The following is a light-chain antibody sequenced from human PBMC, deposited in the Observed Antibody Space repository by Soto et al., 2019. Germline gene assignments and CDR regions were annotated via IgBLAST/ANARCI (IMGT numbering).Light chain of an antibody. J-gene: IGKJ4*02. CDR1: QSISNF. CDR2: AAS. V-gene: IGKV1-39*01. CDR3: QQSYSGVP. Sequence: IQMTQSPSSLSAPVGDSITITFRASQSISNFLNWYQHKPGEAPKLLIYAASSLQSGVPSRFTGRRSGTDFTLTITSLQPEDFATYYCQQSYSGVPFGGGTKVDIK.